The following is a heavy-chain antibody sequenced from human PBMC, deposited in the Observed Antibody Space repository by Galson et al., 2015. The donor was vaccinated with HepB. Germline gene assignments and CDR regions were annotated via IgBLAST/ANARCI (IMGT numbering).Heavy chain of an antibody. CDR1: GFTFSGYS. CDR3: ASVSDAADGVHSQLGY. J-gene: IGHJ4*02. CDR2: ICSTGTCK. V-gene: IGHV3-11*04. D-gene: IGHD4-17*01. Sequence: SLRLSCAASGFTFSGYSFSWIRQAPGRGLEWLAYICSTGTCKYYADSVKGRFTISRDNAKHSLYLQMNNLSAEDTAVYYCASVSDAADGVHSQLGYWGQGTLVTVSS.